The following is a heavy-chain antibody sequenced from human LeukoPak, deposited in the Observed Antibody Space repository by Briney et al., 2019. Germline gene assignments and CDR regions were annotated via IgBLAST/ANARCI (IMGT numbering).Heavy chain of an antibody. V-gene: IGHV1-2*02. J-gene: IGHJ4*02. D-gene: IGHD3-22*01. CDR2: INPNSGGT. CDR3: AGSGYYYGDFDY. CDR1: GYTFTGYY. Sequence: GASVKVSCKASGYTFTGYYMHWVRQAPGQGLEWMGWINPNSGGTNYAQKFQGRVTMTRDTSISTAYMELSRLSSVTAADTAVYYCAGSGYYYGDFDYWGQGTLVTVSS.